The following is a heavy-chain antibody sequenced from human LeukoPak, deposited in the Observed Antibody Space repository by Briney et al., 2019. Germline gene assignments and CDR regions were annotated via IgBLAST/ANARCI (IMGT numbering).Heavy chain of an antibody. J-gene: IGHJ5*02. Sequence: SETLSLTCTVPGGSISSYYWSWIRQPAGKGLEWIGRIYTSGSTNYNPSLKSRVTMSVDTSKNQFSLKLSSVTAADAAVYYCARLTSSGWFRDWFDPWGQGTLVTVSS. CDR3: ARLTSSGWFRDWFDP. V-gene: IGHV4-4*07. CDR1: GGSISSYY. D-gene: IGHD6-19*01. CDR2: IYTSGST.